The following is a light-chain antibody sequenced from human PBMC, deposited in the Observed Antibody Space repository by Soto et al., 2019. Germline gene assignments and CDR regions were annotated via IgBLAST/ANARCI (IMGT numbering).Light chain of an antibody. J-gene: IGKJ4*01. CDR3: QKYNSAPLT. CDR1: QGIAPY. CDR2: ATS. V-gene: IGKV1-27*01. Sequence: DVQMTQSPSSLSAFVGDRVTITCRASQGIAPYLAWFQQKPGKVPKLLIYATSTLQSGVPSRFSGSGSGTDFTLTINSLQPEDVGTSYCQKYNSAPLTFRGGTKVDIK.